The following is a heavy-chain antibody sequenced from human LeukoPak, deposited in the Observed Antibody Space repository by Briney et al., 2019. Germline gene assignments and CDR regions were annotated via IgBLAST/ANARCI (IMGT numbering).Heavy chain of an antibody. CDR3: ARGEYQLLGFDP. V-gene: IGHV1-2*02. CDR1: GYTFTGYY. D-gene: IGHD2-2*01. J-gene: IGHJ5*02. CDR2: INPNSGGT. Sequence: ASVKVSCKASGYTFTGYYMHWVRQAPGQGLEWMGWINPNSGGTNYAQKLQGRVTMTRDTSISTAYMELSRLRSDDTAVYYCARGEYQLLGFDPWGQGTLVTVSS.